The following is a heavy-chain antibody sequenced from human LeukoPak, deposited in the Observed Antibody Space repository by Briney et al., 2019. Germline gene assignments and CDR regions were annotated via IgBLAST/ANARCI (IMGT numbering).Heavy chain of an antibody. D-gene: IGHD2-2*03. CDR3: AKDRMDPVNY. CDR1: GFTFTNHG. CDR2: ITGSGDRT. V-gene: IGHV3-23*01. J-gene: IGHJ4*02. Sequence: GALRLSCAASGFTFTNHGMSWVRQALGKGLEWVSAITGSGDRTYYADSVKGRFTISRDNSKNTLYLQMNSLRAEDTALYYRAKDRMDPVNYWGQGTLVTVSS.